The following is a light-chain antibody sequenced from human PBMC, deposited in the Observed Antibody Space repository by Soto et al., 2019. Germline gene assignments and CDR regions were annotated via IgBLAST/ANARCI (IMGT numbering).Light chain of an antibody. CDR1: SSDVGGYNY. CDR3: SSYTSSSTGVV. J-gene: IGLJ2*01. CDR2: DVS. Sequence: ALTQPASVSGSPGQSITISCTGTSSDVGGYNYVSWYQQHPGKAPKLMIYDVSNRPSGVSNRFSGSKSDNTASLTISGLQAEDEADYYCSSYTSSSTGVVFGGGTQLTVL. V-gene: IGLV2-14*01.